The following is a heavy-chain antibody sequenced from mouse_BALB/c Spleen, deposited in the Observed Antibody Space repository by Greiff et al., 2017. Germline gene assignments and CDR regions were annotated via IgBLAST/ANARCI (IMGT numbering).Heavy chain of an antibody. CDR2: IDPENGDT. J-gene: IGHJ4*01. CDR1: GFNIKDYY. CDR3: KACEDYDRGAYAMDY. D-gene: IGHD2-4*01. Sequence: EVQLQESGAELVRSGASVKLSCTASGFNIKDYYMHWVKQRPEQGLEWIGWIDPENGDTEYAPKFQGKATMTADTSSNTAYLQLSSLTSEDTAVYYCKACEDYDRGAYAMDYWGQGTSVTVSS. V-gene: IGHV14-4*02.